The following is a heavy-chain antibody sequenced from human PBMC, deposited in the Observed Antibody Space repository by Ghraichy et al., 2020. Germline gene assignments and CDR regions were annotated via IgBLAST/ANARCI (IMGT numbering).Heavy chain of an antibody. CDR3: ARAVYYYDGSFYQRYFDL. Sequence: GGSLRLSCAASGFTFSSYDMHWVRQGAGKGLEWVSGIGTAGDANYPGSAKGRFTISRENAKNSFYLQMNSLRAGDTAVYFCARAVYYYDGSFYQRYFDLWGRGTLVTVSS. J-gene: IGHJ2*01. D-gene: IGHD3-22*01. CDR2: IGTAGDA. V-gene: IGHV3-13*01. CDR1: GFTFSSYD.